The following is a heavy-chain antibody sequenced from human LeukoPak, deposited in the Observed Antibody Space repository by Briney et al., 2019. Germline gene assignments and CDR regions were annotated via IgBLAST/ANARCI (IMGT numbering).Heavy chain of an antibody. D-gene: IGHD4-17*01. CDR1: GGSFSGYY. CDR3: ARGTMATVTYYFDY. Sequence: PSETLSLTCAVYGGSFSGYYWSWIRQPPGKGLEWIGEINHSGSTNYNPSLKSRVTISVDTSKNQFSLKLSSVTAADTAVYYCARGTMATVTYYFDYWGQGTLVTVSS. CDR2: INHSGST. J-gene: IGHJ4*02. V-gene: IGHV4-34*01.